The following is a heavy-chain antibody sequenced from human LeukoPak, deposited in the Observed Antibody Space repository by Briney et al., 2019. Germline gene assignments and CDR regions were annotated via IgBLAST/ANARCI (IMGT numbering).Heavy chain of an antibody. J-gene: IGHJ4*02. D-gene: IGHD3-3*01. CDR3: ARRLGFLEWLLDY. V-gene: IGHV1-69*05. Sequence: SVKVSCKASGGTFSSYAISWVRQAPGQGLEWMGRIIPIFGTANYAQKFQSRVTITTDESTSTAYMELSSLRSEDTAVYYCARRLGFLEWLLDYWGQGTLVTVSS. CDR2: IIPIFGTA. CDR1: GGTFSSYA.